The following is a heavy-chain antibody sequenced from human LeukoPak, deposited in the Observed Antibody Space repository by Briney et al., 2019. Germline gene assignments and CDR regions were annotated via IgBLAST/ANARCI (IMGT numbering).Heavy chain of an antibody. V-gene: IGHV3-48*01. CDR2: ISSSSSTI. D-gene: IGHD5-18*01. CDR3: ASDPTPLYSYGYEVDY. Sequence: GGSLRLSCAASGFTFSSYSMNWVRQAPGKGLEWVSYISSSSSTIYYADSVKGRFTISRDNAKNSLYLQMNSLRAEDTAVYYCASDPTPLYSYGYEVDYWGQGTLVTVSS. CDR1: GFTFSSYS. J-gene: IGHJ4*02.